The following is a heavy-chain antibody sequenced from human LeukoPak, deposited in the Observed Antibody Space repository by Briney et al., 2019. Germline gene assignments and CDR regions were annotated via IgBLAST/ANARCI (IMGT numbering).Heavy chain of an antibody. CDR2: INHSGST. CDR3: ARTTPYYYGSGSYYGRVFRNWFDP. Sequence: SETLSLTCAVYGGSFSGYYWSWIRQPPGKGLEWIGEINHSGSTNYNPSLKSRVTISVDTSKNQFSLKLSSVTAADTAVYYCARTTPYYYGSGSYYGRVFRNWFDPWGQGTLVTVSS. V-gene: IGHV4-34*01. CDR1: GGSFSGYY. J-gene: IGHJ5*02. D-gene: IGHD3-10*01.